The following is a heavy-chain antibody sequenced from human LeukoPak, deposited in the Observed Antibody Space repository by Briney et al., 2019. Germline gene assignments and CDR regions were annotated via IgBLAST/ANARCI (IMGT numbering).Heavy chain of an antibody. V-gene: IGHV3-11*04. CDR2: ISSSGSTI. Sequence: PGGSLRLSCAASGFTFSDYYMSWIRQAPGKGLEWVSYISSSGSTIYYADSVKGRFTISRDNAKNSLYLQMNSLRAEDTAVYYCARVLVRGVGDAFDIWGQGTMVTVSS. CDR1: GFTFSDYY. D-gene: IGHD3-10*01. CDR3: ARVLVRGVGDAFDI. J-gene: IGHJ3*02.